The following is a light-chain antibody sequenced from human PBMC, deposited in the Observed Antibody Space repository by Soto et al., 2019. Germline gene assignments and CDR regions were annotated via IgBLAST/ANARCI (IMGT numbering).Light chain of an antibody. J-gene: IGKJ1*01. CDR2: AAS. CDR1: QSVNSN. Sequence: EIVMTQSPATLSVSPGERATLSCRASQSVNSNLAWYQQKPGQAPRLLIYAASTRATGIPATFSGSGSGTDFTLTISRLKTDDFATYYCQQYNSYSWTFGTGTKVDIK. CDR3: QQYNSYSWT. V-gene: IGKV3-15*01.